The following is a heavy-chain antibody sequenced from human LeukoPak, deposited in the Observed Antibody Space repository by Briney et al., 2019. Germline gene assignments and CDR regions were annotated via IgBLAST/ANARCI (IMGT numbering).Heavy chain of an antibody. J-gene: IGHJ5*02. CDR1: GFTFSSYW. CDR3: ARGGGPLSSGNFWFDP. D-gene: IGHD4-23*01. V-gene: IGHV3-74*01. Sequence: GGSLRLSCAASGFTFSSYWMHWVRQAPGKGLVWVSRIHTDGSTTNYADSVKGRFTISRDNAKNTLYLQMNSLRAEDTAVYYCARGGGPLSSGNFWFDPWGQGTLVTVSS. CDR2: IHTDGSTT.